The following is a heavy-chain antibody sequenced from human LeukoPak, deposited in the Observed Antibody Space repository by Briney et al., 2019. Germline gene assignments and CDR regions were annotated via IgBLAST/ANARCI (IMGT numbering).Heavy chain of an antibody. CDR3: ARDSSGTRYYYDSSGYYDY. J-gene: IGHJ4*02. CDR1: GFTFSSYG. Sequence: GGSLRLSCAASGFTFSSYGMHWVRQAPGKGLEWVAVIWYDGSNKYCADSVKGRFTISRDNSKNTLYLQMNSLRAEDTAVYYCARDSSGTRYYYDSSGYYDYWGQGTLVTVSS. V-gene: IGHV3-33*01. CDR2: IWYDGSNK. D-gene: IGHD3-22*01.